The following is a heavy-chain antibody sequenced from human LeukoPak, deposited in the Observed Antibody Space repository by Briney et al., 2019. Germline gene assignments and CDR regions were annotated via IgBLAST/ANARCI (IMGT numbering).Heavy chain of an antibody. Sequence: ASVNVSCKASGYTFTTYSISWLRQAPGEGLEWMGWISAYNANTNYAQKFHGRVTMTTDTSTTTAYMELRSLRSDDTAVYFCARAQYGGKSGSWYSDLWGRGTLVTVSS. J-gene: IGHJ2*01. CDR3: ARAQYGGKSGSWYSDL. CDR2: ISAYNANT. D-gene: IGHD4-23*01. CDR1: GYTFTTYS. V-gene: IGHV1-18*01.